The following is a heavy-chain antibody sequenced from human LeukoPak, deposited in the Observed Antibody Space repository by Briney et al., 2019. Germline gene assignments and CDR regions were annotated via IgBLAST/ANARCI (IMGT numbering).Heavy chain of an antibody. CDR3: AGGYCSDGSCSLYYYYYYGMDV. Sequence: SVKVSCKASGGTFSSYAISWVRQALGQGLEWMGGIIPIFGTANYAQKFQGRVTITADESTSTAYMELSSLRSEDTAVYYCAGGYCSDGSCSLYYYYYYGMDVWGQGTTVTVSS. CDR2: IIPIFGTA. D-gene: IGHD2-15*01. J-gene: IGHJ6*02. CDR1: GGTFSSYA. V-gene: IGHV1-69*13.